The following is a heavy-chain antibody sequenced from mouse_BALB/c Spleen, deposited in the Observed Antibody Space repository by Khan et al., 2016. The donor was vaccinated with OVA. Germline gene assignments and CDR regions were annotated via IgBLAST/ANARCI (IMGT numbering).Heavy chain of an antibody. Sequence: EVELVESGGGLVQPGGSLKLSCAASGFTFSSDGMSWVRQTSDKRLVLVATINSNGGSTYYPDSVKGRFTISRDNAKNTLYLQMSILKSEDTAIYDCARMARTINWGQGTTLTVSS. CDR2: INSNGGST. CDR3: ARMARTIN. V-gene: IGHV5-6-3*01. J-gene: IGHJ2*01. CDR1: GFTFSSDG.